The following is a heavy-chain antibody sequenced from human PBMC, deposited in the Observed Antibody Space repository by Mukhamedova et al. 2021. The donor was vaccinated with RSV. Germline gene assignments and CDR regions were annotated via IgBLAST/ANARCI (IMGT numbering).Heavy chain of an antibody. V-gene: IGHV4-30-2*04. D-gene: IGHD3-3*01. Sequence: LKNRVTISVDTSKNQFSLKLSSVTAADTAVYYCARDPTYYDFWSGYNYGMDVWGQGTTVTVSS. CDR3: ARDPTYYDFWSGYNYGMDV. J-gene: IGHJ6*02.